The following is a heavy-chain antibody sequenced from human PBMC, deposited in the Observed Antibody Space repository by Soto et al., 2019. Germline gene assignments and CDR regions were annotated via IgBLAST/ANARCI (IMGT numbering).Heavy chain of an antibody. CDR2: ITSSGGGT. V-gene: IGHV3-23*01. Sequence: GGSLRLSGITSGFTFGDYAMSWVRQAPGKVLEWVSTITSSGGGTYYADSVRGRFSVSRDILRSTMYLQMNNLAAEDSATYYCAKTPVEIYDSSGYSFDHWGRGTMVTVSS. CDR3: AKTPVEIYDSSGYSFDH. D-gene: IGHD3-22*01. J-gene: IGHJ4*02. CDR1: GFTFGDYA.